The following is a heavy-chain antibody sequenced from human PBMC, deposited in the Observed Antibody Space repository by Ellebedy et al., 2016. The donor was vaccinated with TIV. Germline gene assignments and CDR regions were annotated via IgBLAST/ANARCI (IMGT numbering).Heavy chain of an antibody. CDR3: ATSAVGHSHGYYFDY. D-gene: IGHD3-22*01. J-gene: IGHJ4*02. Sequence: GESLKISCAGSGFTFSDYFMTWVRQAPGKGLEWVSYITNTGSTIYYADSVKGRFTISRDNSKNTVYLQMNSLRAEDTAVYYCATSAVGHSHGYYFDYWGQGTLVTVSA. CDR1: GFTFSDYF. CDR2: ITNTGSTI. V-gene: IGHV3-11*04.